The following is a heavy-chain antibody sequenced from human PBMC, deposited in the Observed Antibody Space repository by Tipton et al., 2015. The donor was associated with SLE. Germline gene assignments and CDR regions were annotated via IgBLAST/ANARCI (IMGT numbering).Heavy chain of an antibody. D-gene: IGHD3/OR15-3a*01. CDR2: IYTSGNI. J-gene: IGHJ3*02. Sequence: GLVKPSETLSLTCVVSNYSISRGYHWGWIRQPPGKGMEWIGHIYTSGNINYNPSLKSRVTTSVDTSNNQFSLKLRAVTAADTGVYYCARVDDFWTGYYTVAFDIWGRGTMVSVSS. V-gene: IGHV4-38-2*01. CDR1: NYSISRGYH. CDR3: ARVDDFWTGYYTVAFDI.